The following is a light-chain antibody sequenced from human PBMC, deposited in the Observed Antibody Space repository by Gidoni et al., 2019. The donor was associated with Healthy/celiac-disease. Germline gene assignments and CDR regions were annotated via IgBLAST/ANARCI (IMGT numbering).Light chain of an antibody. J-gene: IGKJ1*01. Sequence: EIVMTQPPATLSVSPGERATLSCRASQSVSSNLAWYQQKPGQAPRLLIYGASTRATGIPARFSGSGSGTEFTLPISSLQSADFAVYYCQQYNNWPLTFGQGTKVEIK. CDR3: QQYNNWPLT. CDR2: GAS. V-gene: IGKV3-15*01. CDR1: QSVSSN.